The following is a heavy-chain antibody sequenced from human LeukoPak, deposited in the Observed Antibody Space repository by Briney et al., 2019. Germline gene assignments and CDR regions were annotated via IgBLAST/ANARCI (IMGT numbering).Heavy chain of an antibody. CDR2: ISGSGGST. CDR1: GFTFSSYA. D-gene: IGHD1-1*01. Sequence: GGSLRLSCAASGFTFSSYAMSWVRQAPGKGLEWISAISGSGGSTYYADSVKGRFTISRDNSKNTLYLQMNSLRAEDTAVYYCAKDGYDYYYYYMDVWGKGTTVTVSS. V-gene: IGHV3-23*01. J-gene: IGHJ6*03. CDR3: AKDGYDYYYYYMDV.